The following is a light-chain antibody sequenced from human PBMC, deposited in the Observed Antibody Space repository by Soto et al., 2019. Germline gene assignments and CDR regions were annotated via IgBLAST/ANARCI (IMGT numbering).Light chain of an antibody. CDR2: KAS. Sequence: DIQMTQSPSPLPASVGDRVTIACRATQSISSWLAWYQQKPGKAPKLLIFKASRLESGVPSRFSGSGSGTDFALTISSLQSDDFATYYCQQYNTYPWTFGPGTEVEV. V-gene: IGKV1-5*03. CDR3: QQYNTYPWT. J-gene: IGKJ1*01. CDR1: QSISSW.